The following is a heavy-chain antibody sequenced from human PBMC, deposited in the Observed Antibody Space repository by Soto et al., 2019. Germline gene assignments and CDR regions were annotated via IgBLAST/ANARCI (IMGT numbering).Heavy chain of an antibody. CDR3: ARDRGHATSAFDI. Sequence: GASVKVSCKASGGTFSSYAISWVRQAPGQGLEWMGGIIPIFGTANYAQKFQGRVTTTADESTSTAYMELSSLRSEDTAVYYCARDRGHATSAFDIWGQGTMVTVSS. CDR1: GGTFSSYA. V-gene: IGHV1-69*13. D-gene: IGHD2-15*01. J-gene: IGHJ3*02. CDR2: IIPIFGTA.